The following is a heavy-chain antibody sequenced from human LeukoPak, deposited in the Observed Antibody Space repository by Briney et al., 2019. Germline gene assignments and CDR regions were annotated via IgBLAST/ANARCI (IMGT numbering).Heavy chain of an antibody. CDR3: ASGYDFFDY. D-gene: IGHD5-12*01. J-gene: IGHJ4*02. Sequence: GGSLRLSCEVSGFTFDDYAMHWVRQGPGTGLEWVCLVSWDGGSFYCADSVKGRFTISRDNAKNSLYLQMNSLRAEDTALYYCASGYDFFDYWGQGTLVTVSS. CDR2: VSWDGGSF. CDR1: GFTFDDYA. V-gene: IGHV3-43D*03.